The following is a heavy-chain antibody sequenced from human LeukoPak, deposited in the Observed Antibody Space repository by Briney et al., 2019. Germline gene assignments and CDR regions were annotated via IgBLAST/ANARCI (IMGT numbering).Heavy chain of an antibody. CDR3: AREDGTYSSGWYLDY. V-gene: IGHV3-66*01. D-gene: IGHD6-19*01. J-gene: IGHJ4*02. CDR2: IYNGGST. CDR1: GFTVSDNY. Sequence: GGSLRLSCAVSGFTVSDNYMTWVRQAPGKGLEWVSAIYNGGSTYYADSVKGRFIISRDTSQSTLYLHMSSLRAEDTAVYYCAREDGTYSSGWYLDYWGQGILVTVST.